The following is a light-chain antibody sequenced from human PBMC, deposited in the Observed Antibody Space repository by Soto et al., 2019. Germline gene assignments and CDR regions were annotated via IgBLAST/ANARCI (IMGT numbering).Light chain of an antibody. Sequence: ENVLTQSPATLSLSPGERATLSCRASQSVSNYVAWYQQKPGQAPRLLIYDASNRATGIPARFSGSGSGTEFTLTISSLQPDDFATYYCQQYNSYSRTFGQGTKVDIK. J-gene: IGKJ1*01. CDR3: QQYNSYSRT. V-gene: IGKV3-11*01. CDR2: DAS. CDR1: QSVSNY.